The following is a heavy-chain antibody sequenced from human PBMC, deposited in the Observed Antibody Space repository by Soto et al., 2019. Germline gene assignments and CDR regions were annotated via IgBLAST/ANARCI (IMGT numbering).Heavy chain of an antibody. Sequence: SVKVSCKASGYTFTDYYIHWVRQAPGQGLEWMGIINPSTDTTSYAQKFQGRVTMTMDTSTSTVYMELSSLRSDDTAVYYCARCKEWLLRSGMDVWGQGTTVTVSS. CDR3: ARCKEWLLRSGMDV. D-gene: IGHD3-3*01. CDR2: INPSTDTT. V-gene: IGHV1-46*01. CDR1: GYTFTDYY. J-gene: IGHJ6*02.